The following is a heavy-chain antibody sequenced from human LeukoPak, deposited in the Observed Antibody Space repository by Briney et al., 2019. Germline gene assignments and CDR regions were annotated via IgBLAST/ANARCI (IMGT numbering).Heavy chain of an antibody. CDR1: GYSISSGYY. Sequence: SETLSLTCTVSGYSISSGYYWGWIRQPPGKGLGWIGSIYHSGTTYYNPSLKSRVTVSVDTSKNQFSLKLSSVTAADTAVYYCARATRPDAFDIWGQGTMVTVSS. CDR3: ARATRPDAFDI. D-gene: IGHD2-15*01. J-gene: IGHJ3*02. CDR2: IYHSGTT. V-gene: IGHV4-38-2*02.